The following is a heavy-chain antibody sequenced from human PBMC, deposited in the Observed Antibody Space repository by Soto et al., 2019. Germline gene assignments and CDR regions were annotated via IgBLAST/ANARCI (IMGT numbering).Heavy chain of an antibody. V-gene: IGHV1-69*13. CDR1: GGTFSSYA. CDR2: IIPIFGTA. D-gene: IGHD6-19*01. Sequence: SVKVSCKASGGTFSSYAISWVRQAPGQGLEWMGGIIPIFGTANYAQKFQGRVTITADESTSTAYMELSSLRSEDTAVYYCARVWDLSSGWYVYWGQGTLVTVSS. J-gene: IGHJ4*02. CDR3: ARVWDLSSGWYVY.